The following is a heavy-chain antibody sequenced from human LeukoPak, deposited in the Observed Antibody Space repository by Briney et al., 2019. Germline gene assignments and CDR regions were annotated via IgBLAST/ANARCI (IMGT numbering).Heavy chain of an antibody. D-gene: IGHD3-10*02. CDR3: ARLFGSQRKYYYYYGMDV. Sequence: SETLSLTCNVSGGSISSGDKYWSWIRQPPGKGLGWIGEINHSGSTNYNPSLKSRVTISVDTSKNQFSLKLSSVTAADTAVYYCARLFGSQRKYYYYYGMDVWGQGTTVTASS. CDR2: INHSGST. CDR1: GGSISSGDKY. J-gene: IGHJ6*02. V-gene: IGHV4-39*07.